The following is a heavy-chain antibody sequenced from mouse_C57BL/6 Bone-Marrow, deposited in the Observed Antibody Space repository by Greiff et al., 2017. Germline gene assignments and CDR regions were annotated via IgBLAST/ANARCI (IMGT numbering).Heavy chain of an antibody. V-gene: IGHV1-81*01. CDR2: IYPRSGNT. D-gene: IGHD2-3*01. CDR3: ARWLLPFDD. Sequence: VKLMESGAELARPGASVKLSCKASGYTFTSYGISWVKQRTGQGLEWIGEIYPRSGNTYYNEKFKGKATLTADKSSSTAYMELRSLTSEDSAVYFCARWLLPFDDWGQGTTLTVSS. CDR1: GYTFTSYG. J-gene: IGHJ2*01.